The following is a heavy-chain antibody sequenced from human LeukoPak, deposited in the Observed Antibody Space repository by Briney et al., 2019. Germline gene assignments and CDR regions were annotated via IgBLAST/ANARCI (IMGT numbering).Heavy chain of an antibody. Sequence: KSSETLSLTCAVSGGSISSSNWWSWVRQPPGKGLEWIGEIYHSGSTNYNPSLKSRVTISVDTSKNQFSLKLSSVTAADTAVYYCARAHNRYFDWLDYWGQGTLVTVSS. J-gene: IGHJ4*02. CDR1: GGSISSSNW. D-gene: IGHD3-9*01. V-gene: IGHV4-4*02. CDR2: IYHSGST. CDR3: ARAHNRYFDWLDY.